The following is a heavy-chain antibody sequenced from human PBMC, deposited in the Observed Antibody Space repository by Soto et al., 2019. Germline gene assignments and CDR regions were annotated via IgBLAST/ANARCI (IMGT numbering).Heavy chain of an antibody. D-gene: IGHD2-8*01. J-gene: IGHJ4*02. V-gene: IGHV3-30*04. Sequence: QVQLVESGGGVVQPGRSLRLSCAASEFTFNRHAMHWVRQAPGKGLEWVAVISHDGRIKYYADSVKGRFTISRDNSMNTLDLQMNSLRAEDRAIYFCARVSGHVYATLQGPFDYWGQRTLVTVSS. CDR2: ISHDGRIK. CDR1: EFTFNRHA. CDR3: ARVSGHVYATLQGPFDY.